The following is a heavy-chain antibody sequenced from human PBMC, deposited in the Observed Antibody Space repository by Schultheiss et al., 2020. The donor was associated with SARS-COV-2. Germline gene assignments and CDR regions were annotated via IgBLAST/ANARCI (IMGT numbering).Heavy chain of an antibody. Sequence: GSLRLYCAASGFTFSSYEMNWVRQAPGKGLEWVSYISSSGSTIYYADSVKGRFTISRDNAKNSLYLQMNSLRAEDTAVYYCARVGATDAFDIWGQGTMVTVSS. D-gene: IGHD1-26*01. CDR3: ARVGATDAFDI. V-gene: IGHV3-48*03. CDR1: GFTFSSYE. CDR2: ISSSGSTI. J-gene: IGHJ3*02.